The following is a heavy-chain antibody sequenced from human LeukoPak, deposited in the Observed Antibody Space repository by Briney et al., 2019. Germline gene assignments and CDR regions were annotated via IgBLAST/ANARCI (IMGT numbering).Heavy chain of an antibody. V-gene: IGHV3-21*01. CDR1: GFTFSSYT. CDR2: IAGSSGYI. Sequence: GGSLRLSCAASGFTFSSYTMNWVRQAPGKGLEWVSSIAGSSGYISYADSVKSRFTISRDNAKKSLYLQMTSLTAEDTAVYYCARDRGAYCGGDCYLGFDYWGRGTLVTVSP. D-gene: IGHD2-21*02. CDR3: ARDRGAYCGGDCYLGFDY. J-gene: IGHJ4*01.